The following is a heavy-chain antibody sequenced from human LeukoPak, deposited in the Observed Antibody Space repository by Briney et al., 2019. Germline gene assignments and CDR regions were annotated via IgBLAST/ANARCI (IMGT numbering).Heavy chain of an antibody. CDR1: GFTVSSNY. V-gene: IGHV3-53*01. J-gene: IGHJ4*02. D-gene: IGHD6-13*01. CDR3: ASGRTAGYY. Sequence: GGSLRLSCAASGFTVSSNYMSWVRQAPGKGLDWVSVIFSGGGRNYADSVKGRFTISRDNSKNTLYLQMNSLRAEDTAVYYCASGRTAGYYWGQGTLVTVSS. CDR2: IFSGGGR.